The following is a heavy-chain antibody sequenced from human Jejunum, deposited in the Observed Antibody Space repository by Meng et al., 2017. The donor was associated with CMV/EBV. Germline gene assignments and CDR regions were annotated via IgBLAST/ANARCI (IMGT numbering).Heavy chain of an antibody. D-gene: IGHD6-6*01. CDR3: ARWYNSSSGFDY. Sequence: AASGFTVSRNFMSWVRQAPGKGLEWVSVIYRDGNTYYADSVKGRFTISRDNSKNTLYLQMNSLRAEDTAVYYCARWYNSSSGFDYWGQGARVTVSS. CDR2: IYRDGNT. V-gene: IGHV3-53*01. J-gene: IGHJ4*02. CDR1: GFTVSRNF.